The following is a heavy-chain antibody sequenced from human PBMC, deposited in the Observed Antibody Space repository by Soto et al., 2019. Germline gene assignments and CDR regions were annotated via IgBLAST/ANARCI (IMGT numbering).Heavy chain of an antibody. D-gene: IGHD1-26*01. J-gene: IGHJ6*02. CDR3: AKDHTVYSGYDYYYGMDV. CDR1: GFTFSTYA. V-gene: IGHV3-23*01. CDR2: ISAGGYNT. Sequence: WSLRLSCADSGFTFSTYAINWVRQAPGKGLEWVSAISAGGYNTDYADSVKGRFTISRDNSKNTLYLQMNSLSAEDTAVYYCAKDHTVYSGYDYYYGMDVWGQGTTVTVYS.